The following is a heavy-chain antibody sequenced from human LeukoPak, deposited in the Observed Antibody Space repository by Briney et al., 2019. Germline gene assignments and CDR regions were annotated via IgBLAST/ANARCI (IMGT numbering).Heavy chain of an antibody. CDR1: GFTFSSYW. D-gene: IGHD6-13*01. J-gene: IGHJ4*02. Sequence: PGGSLRLSCAASGFTFSSYWTSWVRQAPGKGLEWVANIKQDGSEKYYVDSVKGRFTISRDNAKNSLYLQMNSLRAEDAAVYYCARPPIGSSWYARFYDYWGQGTLVTVSS. V-gene: IGHV3-7*01. CDR3: ARPPIGSSWYARFYDY. CDR2: IKQDGSEK.